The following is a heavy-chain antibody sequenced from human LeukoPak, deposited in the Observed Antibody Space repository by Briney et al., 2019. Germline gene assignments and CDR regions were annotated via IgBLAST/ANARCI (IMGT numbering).Heavy chain of an antibody. V-gene: IGHV3-30*03. J-gene: IGHJ5*02. Sequence: PGGSLRLSCAASGFTFSSYGMHWVRQAPGKGLEWVAVISYDGSNKYYADSVKGRFTISRDNAKNSLYLQMNSLRAEDTAVYYCASSRYYYDSSAGPRWFDPWGQGTLVTVSS. CDR3: ASSRYYYDSSAGPRWFDP. D-gene: IGHD3-22*01. CDR2: ISYDGSNK. CDR1: GFTFSSYG.